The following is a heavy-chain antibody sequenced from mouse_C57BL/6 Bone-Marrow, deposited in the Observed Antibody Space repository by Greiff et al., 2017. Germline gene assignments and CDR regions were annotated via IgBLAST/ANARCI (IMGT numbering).Heavy chain of an antibody. CDR2: INPNSGTT. J-gene: IGHJ4*01. Sequence: VQLQQSGPELVKPGASVKISCKASGYSFTDYNMNWVKQSNGKSLEWIGVINPNSGTTRYNQKFQGKATLTVDQSSSTAYMQLNSLTSEDSAVYYCARHYYGSSYPYYARDDWGQGTSVTVSS. V-gene: IGHV1-39*01. CDR3: ARHYYGSSYPYYARDD. D-gene: IGHD1-1*01. CDR1: GYSFTDYN.